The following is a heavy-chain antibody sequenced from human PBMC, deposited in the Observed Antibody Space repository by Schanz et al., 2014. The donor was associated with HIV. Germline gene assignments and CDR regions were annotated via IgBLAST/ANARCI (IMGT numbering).Heavy chain of an antibody. V-gene: IGHV3-23*01. CDR1: GFIFSSYG. Sequence: EVQLLESGGGLVQPGGSLRLSCGASGFIFSSYGMSWVRQAPGKGLEWVSTISDSGANTYYADSVKGRFTISRDNSENTLFLQVNSLRAEDTAVYYCSTSGYYPPDLWGRGTLVTVSS. CDR3: STSGYYPPDL. CDR2: ISDSGANT. J-gene: IGHJ2*01. D-gene: IGHD3-3*01.